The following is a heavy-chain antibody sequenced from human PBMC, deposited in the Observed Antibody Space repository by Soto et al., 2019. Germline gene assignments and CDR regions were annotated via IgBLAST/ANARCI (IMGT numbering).Heavy chain of an antibody. CDR3: VRDMQLWRLDS. V-gene: IGHV4-39*02. CDR1: GGSITSSGKY. J-gene: IGHJ4*02. Sequence: SETLSLTCTVSGGSITSSGKYWGWARQPPGKGLEWIGSMYYRGSAYYSPSLKSRVTISRDNAKNTLYLHMNSLRAEDTAVYYCVRDMQLWRLDSWGQGTLVTVSS. CDR2: MYYRGSA. D-gene: IGHD2-21*01.